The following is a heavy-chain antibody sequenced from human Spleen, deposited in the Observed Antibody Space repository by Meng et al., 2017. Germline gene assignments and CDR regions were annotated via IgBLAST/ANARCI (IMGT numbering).Heavy chain of an antibody. D-gene: IGHD4-17*01. CDR2: ISAYNGNT. CDR3: AREGTYGQFDY. Sequence: QVHLVQSGAEVKKPGASVKVSCKASGYTFTSHAFSWVRQAPGQGLEWVGWISAYNGNTHYARKLQGRVSMTTDASTGTAYMELRSLRSDDTAVYYCAREGTYGQFDYWGQGTLVTVSS. J-gene: IGHJ4*02. V-gene: IGHV1-18*01. CDR1: GYTFTSHA.